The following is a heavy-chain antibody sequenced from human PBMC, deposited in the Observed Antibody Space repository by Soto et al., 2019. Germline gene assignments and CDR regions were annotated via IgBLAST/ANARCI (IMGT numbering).Heavy chain of an antibody. CDR3: ARDPNWNLRNYYYYYGMDV. Sequence: SVKVSCKASGGTFSSYAISWVRQAPGQGLEWMGGIIPIFGTANYAQKFQGRVTITADESTSTAYMELSSLRSEDTAVYYCARDPNWNLRNYYYYYGMDVWGQGTTVTVSS. D-gene: IGHD1-7*01. J-gene: IGHJ6*02. V-gene: IGHV1-69*13. CDR2: IIPIFGTA. CDR1: GGTFSSYA.